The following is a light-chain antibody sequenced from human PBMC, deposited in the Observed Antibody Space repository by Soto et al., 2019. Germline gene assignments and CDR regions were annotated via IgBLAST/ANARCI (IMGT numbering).Light chain of an antibody. CDR2: EIN. J-gene: IGLJ1*01. V-gene: IGLV2-8*01. CDR3: SSYAGNDNCV. CDR1: SSDIGDSNY. Sequence: QSALTQPPSASGSPGRSVTISCTGTSSDIGDSNYVSWYQQHPGNAPKLIMYEINKRPSGVPGRFSGSKSGNTASLTVSGLQAEDEADYYCSSYAGNDNCVFGNGTKVTVL.